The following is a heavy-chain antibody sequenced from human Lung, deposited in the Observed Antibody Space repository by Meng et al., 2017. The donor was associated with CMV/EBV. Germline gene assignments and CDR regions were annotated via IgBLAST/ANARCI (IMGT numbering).Heavy chain of an antibody. D-gene: IGHD6-13*01. V-gene: IGHV3-43D*03. CDR2: ISWDGGST. CDR1: GFTFDDYA. CDR3: AKEYIAAAGTDYYYGMDV. J-gene: IGHJ6*02. Sequence: GGSLRLXCAASGFTFDDYAMHWVRQAPGKGLEWVSLISWDGGSTYYADSVKGRFTISRDNSKNSLYLQMNSLRAEDTALYYCAKEYIAAAGTDYYYGMDVWGQGTXVTVSS.